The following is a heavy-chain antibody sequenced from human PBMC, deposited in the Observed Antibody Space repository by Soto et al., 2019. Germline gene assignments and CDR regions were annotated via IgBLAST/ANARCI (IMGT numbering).Heavy chain of an antibody. V-gene: IGHV4-39*01. CDR2: LHHSMAN. J-gene: IGHJ3*02. CDR1: GGTSSGTDC. D-gene: IGHD6-19*01. Sequence: SQTLCVPWTAVGGTSSGTDCRRLLRQPPGEGLEWIASLHHSMANYSNVSLKSRVTTSVDTSRAHFSLKLNSVTAADTAVYYCARQIAVAGNSAFDIWGHGTVVTVSS. CDR3: ARQIAVAGNSAFDI.